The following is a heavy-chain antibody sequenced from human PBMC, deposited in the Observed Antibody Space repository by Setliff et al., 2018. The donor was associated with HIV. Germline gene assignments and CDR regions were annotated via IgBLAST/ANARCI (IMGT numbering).Heavy chain of an antibody. V-gene: IGHV3-48*01. D-gene: IGHD1-26*01. CDR1: GLVFSDHS. J-gene: IGHJ4*02. CDR2: ISATGTTV. CDR3: VRDQLRWPERWDFDF. Sequence: PGGSLRLSCAASGLVFSDHSLHWVRQVPGEGLEWLSYISATGTTVSYADSVRGRFIISRDSVRNEVYLQMKSLRVDDTALYYCVRDQLRWPERWDFDFWGQGTLVTVSS.